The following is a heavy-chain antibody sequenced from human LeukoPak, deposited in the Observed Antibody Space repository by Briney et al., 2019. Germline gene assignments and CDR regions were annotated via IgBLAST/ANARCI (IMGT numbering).Heavy chain of an antibody. D-gene: IGHD3-3*01. CDR1: GFTFSSYW. J-gene: IGHJ3*02. V-gene: IGHV3-7*01. Sequence: GGSLRLSCAASGFTFSSYWMSWVRQAPGKGLEWVANIKQDGSEKYYVDSVKGRFTISRDNAKNSLYLQMNSLRAEDTAVYYCARDTYYDFWSGRDDAFDIWGQGTMVTVSS. CDR2: IKQDGSEK. CDR3: ARDTYYDFWSGRDDAFDI.